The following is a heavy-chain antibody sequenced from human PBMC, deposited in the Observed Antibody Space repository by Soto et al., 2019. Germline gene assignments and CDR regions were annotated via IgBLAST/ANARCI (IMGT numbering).Heavy chain of an antibody. CDR1: GFTFRSYA. CDR2: LSGGTDNP. Sequence: EMQLVQSGGGLVQPGGSLRLSCAASGFTFRSYAMNWVRQVPGKGLEWVSALSGGTDNPYYADSVKGRFTISRDSSKNMVFLHMSSLRVDDSAVYYCAKTPNWNYRHGMDVWGQGTTVIVSS. CDR3: AKTPNWNYRHGMDV. J-gene: IGHJ6*02. V-gene: IGHV3-23*04. D-gene: IGHD1-7*01.